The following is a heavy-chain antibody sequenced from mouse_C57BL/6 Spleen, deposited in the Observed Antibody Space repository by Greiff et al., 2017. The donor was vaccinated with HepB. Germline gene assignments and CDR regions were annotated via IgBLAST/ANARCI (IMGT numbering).Heavy chain of an antibody. J-gene: IGHJ1*03. V-gene: IGHV1-53*01. CDR3: ARWHYGSGYFDV. CDR2: INPSNGGT. Sequence: VQLQQSGTELVKPGASVKLSCKASGYTFTSYWMHWVKQRPGQGLEWIGNINPSNGGTNYNEKFKSKATLTVDKSSRTAYMQLSSLTSEDSAVYYCARWHYGSGYFDVWGTGTTVTVSS. D-gene: IGHD1-1*01. CDR1: GYTFTSYW.